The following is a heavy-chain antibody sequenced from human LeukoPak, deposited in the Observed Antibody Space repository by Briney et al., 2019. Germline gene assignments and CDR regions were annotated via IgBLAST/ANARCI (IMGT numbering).Heavy chain of an antibody. V-gene: IGHV3-7*01. J-gene: IGHJ4*02. Sequence: PGGSLRLSCAASGFTFSSYWMSWVRQAPGEGLEWVANIKQDGSEKYYVDSVKGRFTISRDNAKNSLYLQMNSLRAEDTAVYYCARGAAYSGYYHSSALTEGDYWGQGTLVTVSS. CDR2: IKQDGSEK. CDR3: ARGAAYSGYYHSSALTEGDY. D-gene: IGHD3-22*01. CDR1: GFTFSSYW.